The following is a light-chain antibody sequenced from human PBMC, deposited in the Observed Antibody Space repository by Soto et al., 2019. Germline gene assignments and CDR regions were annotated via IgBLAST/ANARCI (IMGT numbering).Light chain of an antibody. CDR2: SND. Sequence: QSVLTQPPSASGTPGQRVIISCSGSKSNIGDNPVNWFQQFPGTAPKLLIFSNDERPSGVPERFSGSKSGASASLAISGLQSDDEADHSCATWDDSLNGWVFGGGTKLTVL. V-gene: IGLV1-44*01. CDR3: ATWDDSLNGWV. J-gene: IGLJ3*02. CDR1: KSNIGDNP.